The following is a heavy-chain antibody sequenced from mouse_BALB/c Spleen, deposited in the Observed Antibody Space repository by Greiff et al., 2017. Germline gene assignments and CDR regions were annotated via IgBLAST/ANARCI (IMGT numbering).Heavy chain of an antibody. J-gene: IGHJ1*01. D-gene: IGHD2-1*01. CDR1: GFAFSSYD. Sequence: EVKLVESGGGLVKPGGSLKLSCAASGFAFSSYDMSWVRQTPEKRLEWVAYISSGGGSTYYPDTVKGRFTISRDNAKNTLYLQMSSLKSEDTAMYYCASLYGNWYFDVWGAGTTVTVSS. V-gene: IGHV5-12-1*01. CDR3: ASLYGNWYFDV. CDR2: ISSGGGST.